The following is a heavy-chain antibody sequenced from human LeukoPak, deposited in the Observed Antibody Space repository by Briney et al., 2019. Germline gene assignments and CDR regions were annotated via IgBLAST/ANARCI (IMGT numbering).Heavy chain of an antibody. CDR3: ARDSRGSFDY. CDR1: GFTFSSYA. V-gene: IGHV3-30*04. D-gene: IGHD3-10*01. CDR2: ISYDGSNK. J-gene: IGHJ4*02. Sequence: GGSLRLSCAASGFTFSSYAMHWVRQAPGKGLEWVAVISYDGSNKYYADSVKGRFTISRDNSKNTLYLQMNSLSAEDTAVYYCARDSRGSFDYWGQGALVTVSS.